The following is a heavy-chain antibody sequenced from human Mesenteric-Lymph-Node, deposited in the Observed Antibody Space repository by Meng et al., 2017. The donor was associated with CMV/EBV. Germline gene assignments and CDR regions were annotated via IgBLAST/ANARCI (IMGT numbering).Heavy chain of an antibody. D-gene: IGHD3-3*01. V-gene: IGHV1-69*04. CDR1: GDTFKTYA. J-gene: IGHJ4*02. Sequence: GDTFKTYAFSWVRQVPGQGLEWMGRIIPILDAENYAKQFQGRVTFTADKSTSTAYMELRSLTSEDTAIYYCARGHYDFWRGYPSIDYWGQGTLVTVSS. CDR3: ARGHYDFWRGYPSIDY. CDR2: IIPILDAE.